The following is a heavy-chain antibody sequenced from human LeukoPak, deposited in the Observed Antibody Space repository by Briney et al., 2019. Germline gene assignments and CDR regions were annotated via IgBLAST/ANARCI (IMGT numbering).Heavy chain of an antibody. CDR3: ARAMVRGVIISGGFDL. Sequence: GGSLRLSYAASGFTFSSYGMHWVRQAPGKGLEWVAVIWYDGSNKYYADSVKGRFTISRDNSKNTLYLQMNSLRAEDTAVYYCARAMVRGVIISGGFDLWGRGTLVTVSS. J-gene: IGHJ2*01. D-gene: IGHD3-10*01. V-gene: IGHV3-33*01. CDR2: IWYDGSNK. CDR1: GFTFSSYG.